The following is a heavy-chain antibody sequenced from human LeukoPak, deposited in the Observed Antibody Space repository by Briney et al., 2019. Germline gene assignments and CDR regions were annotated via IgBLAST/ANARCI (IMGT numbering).Heavy chain of an antibody. CDR1: EYTFTSYD. D-gene: IGHD3-10*01. Sequence: ASVKVSCKASEYTFTSYDINWVRQATGQGLEWMGWMNPNSGNTGYAQKFQGRVTMTRNTSISTAYMELSSLRSEDTAVYYCARGSGVSYYYGSGSSDFDYWGQGTLVTVSS. J-gene: IGHJ4*02. CDR3: ARGSGVSYYYGSGSSDFDY. CDR2: MNPNSGNT. V-gene: IGHV1-8*01.